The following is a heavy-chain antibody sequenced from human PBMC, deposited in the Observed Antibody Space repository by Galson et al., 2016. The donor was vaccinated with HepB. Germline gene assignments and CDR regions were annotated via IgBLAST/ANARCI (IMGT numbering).Heavy chain of an antibody. V-gene: IGHV7-4-1*02. Sequence: SVKVSCKASGYSFTTYPINWVRQAPGQGLEWMGWISTDTGSPAYAQGFTGRYVFSLDSSVSTAYLQIINLKTEDTAVYFCASGSGSSLAFWGQGSLVTVSS. CDR1: GYSFTTYP. CDR2: ISTDTGSP. CDR3: ASGSGSSLAF. J-gene: IGHJ4*02. D-gene: IGHD3-10*01.